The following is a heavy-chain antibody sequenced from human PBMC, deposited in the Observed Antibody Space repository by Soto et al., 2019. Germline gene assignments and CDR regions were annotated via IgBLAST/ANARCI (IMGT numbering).Heavy chain of an antibody. J-gene: IGHJ4*02. D-gene: IGHD2-2*01. Sequence: VGSLRLSCAASGFTFSSYWMSWVRQAPGKGLEWVANIKQDGSEKYYVDSAKGRFTISRDNSKNTLYLQMNSLRAEDTAVYYRARDRYSTTSCPGYWGQGTLVTVSS. CDR3: ARDRYSTTSCPGY. V-gene: IGHV3-7*01. CDR2: IKQDGSEK. CDR1: GFTFSSYW.